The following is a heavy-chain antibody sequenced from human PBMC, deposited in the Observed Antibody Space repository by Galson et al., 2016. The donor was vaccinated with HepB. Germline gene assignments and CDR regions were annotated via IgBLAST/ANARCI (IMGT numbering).Heavy chain of an antibody. CDR3: AREGRGGDYALYTWFDP. V-gene: IGHV4-61*01. CDR1: DGSVSSGSYY. J-gene: IGHJ5*02. Sequence: SEPLSLTCSVSDGSVSSGSYYWSWIRQPPGKGLEWIGYISYTGKTNYNPSLKSRITISLDTSKNQFSLKLSSVNAADTAVYYCAREGRGGDYALYTWFDPWGQGTLVTVSS. D-gene: IGHD4-17*01. CDR2: ISYTGKT.